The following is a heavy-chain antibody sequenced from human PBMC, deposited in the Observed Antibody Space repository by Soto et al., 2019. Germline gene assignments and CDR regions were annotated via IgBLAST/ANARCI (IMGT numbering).Heavy chain of an antibody. Sequence: GGSLRLSCAASGFTFSDHYMDWVRQAPGKGLEWVGRTRNKANSYTTEYAASVKGRFTISRDDSKNSLYLQMKSLKTEDTAVYYCAREDLMTHYYYYYYYMDVWGKGTTVTVSS. CDR2: TRNKANSYTT. J-gene: IGHJ6*03. V-gene: IGHV3-72*01. CDR1: GFTFSDHY. CDR3: AREDLMTHYYYYYYYMDV.